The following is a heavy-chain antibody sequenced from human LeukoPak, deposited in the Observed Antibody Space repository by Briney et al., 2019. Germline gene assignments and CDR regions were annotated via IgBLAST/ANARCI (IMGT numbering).Heavy chain of an antibody. CDR1: GFTFDDYA. CDR3: ASVAFRYSSGGDY. D-gene: IGHD6-25*01. V-gene: IGHV3-9*01. CDR2: ISWNSGSI. J-gene: IGHJ4*02. Sequence: PGRSLRLSCAASGFTFDDYAMHWVRQAPGKGLEWVSGISWNSGSIDYADSVKGRLTISRDNAKNSLYLQMNSLRAEDTAVYYCASVAFRYSSGGDYWGQGTLVTVSS.